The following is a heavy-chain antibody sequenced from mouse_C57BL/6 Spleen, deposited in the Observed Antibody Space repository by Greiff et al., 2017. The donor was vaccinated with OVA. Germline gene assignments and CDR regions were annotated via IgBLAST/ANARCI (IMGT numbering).Heavy chain of an antibody. CDR2: IHPNSGSI. CDR1: GYTFTSYW. CDR3: ARSGFYAMDY. Sequence: QVQLQQPGAELVKPGASVKLSCKASGYTFTSYWMHWVKQTPGQGLEWIGMIHPNSGSIYYNEKFKSKATLTVDKSTSTAYMQLSSLTSEDSAVYYCARSGFYAMDYWGQGTSVTVSS. J-gene: IGHJ4*01. D-gene: IGHD3-1*01. V-gene: IGHV1-64*01.